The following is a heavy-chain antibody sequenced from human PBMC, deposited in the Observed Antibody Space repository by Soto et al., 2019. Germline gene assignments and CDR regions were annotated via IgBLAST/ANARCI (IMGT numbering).Heavy chain of an antibody. Sequence: GESLKISCKGSGYSFTSYWIGWVRQMPGKGLEWMGIIYPGDSDTRYSPSFQGQVTISADKSISTAYLQWSSLKASDTAMYYCARHSNYCSGGSCYSSHGMDFWGQGTTVTVSS. CDR1: GYSFTSYW. CDR3: ARHSNYCSGGSCYSSHGMDF. J-gene: IGHJ6*02. D-gene: IGHD2-15*01. CDR2: IYPGDSDT. V-gene: IGHV5-51*01.